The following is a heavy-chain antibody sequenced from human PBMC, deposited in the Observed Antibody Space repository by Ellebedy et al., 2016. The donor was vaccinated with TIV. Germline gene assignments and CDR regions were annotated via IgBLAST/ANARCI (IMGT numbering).Heavy chain of an antibody. CDR3: ARIFRRGVVVVVAATFDY. Sequence: GESLKISCAASGFTFSDYYMSWIRQAPGKGLEWVSYISSSSSYTNYADSVKGRFTISRDNAKNSLYLQMNSLRAEDTAVYYCARIFRRGVVVVVAATFDYWGQGTLVTVSS. J-gene: IGHJ4*02. CDR1: GFTFSDYY. CDR2: ISSSSSYT. D-gene: IGHD2-15*01. V-gene: IGHV3-11*03.